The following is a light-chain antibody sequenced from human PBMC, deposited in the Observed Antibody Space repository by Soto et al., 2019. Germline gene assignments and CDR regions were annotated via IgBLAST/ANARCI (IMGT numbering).Light chain of an antibody. Sequence: DIRLTQSASTLSASVGDTVTITCRASQSFXTWVAWYQQLPGKAPKFLIYXASHLGSGVPSRFSGSECGTEFTITISSLQADDVATYCCQQYDCYWTFGQGTKVDI. CDR2: XAS. CDR3: QQYDCYWT. V-gene: IGKV1-5*01. J-gene: IGKJ1*01. CDR1: QSFXTW.